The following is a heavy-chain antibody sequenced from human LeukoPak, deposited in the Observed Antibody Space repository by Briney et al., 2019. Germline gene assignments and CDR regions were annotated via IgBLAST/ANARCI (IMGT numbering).Heavy chain of an antibody. J-gene: IGHJ6*02. V-gene: IGHV1-18*01. CDR3: ARGERGYSYGLYYYGMDV. CDR1: GYTFTSYG. Sequence: ASVKVSCKASGYTFTSYGISWVRQAPGQGLEWMGWISAYSGNTNYAQKLQGRVTMTTDTSTSTAYMELRSLRSDDTAVYYCARGERGYSYGLYYYGMDVWGQGTTVTVSS. D-gene: IGHD5-18*01. CDR2: ISAYSGNT.